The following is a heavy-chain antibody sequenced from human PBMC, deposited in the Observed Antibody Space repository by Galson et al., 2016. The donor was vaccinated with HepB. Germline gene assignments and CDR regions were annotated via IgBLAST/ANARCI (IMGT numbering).Heavy chain of an antibody. CDR2: VSPSGGST. Sequence: SVKVSCKASGYTFTNYYIHWVRQAPGQGLEWMGIVSPSGGSTRSAQKLQGRVKPTTDTSTSTVYMELSSLRFEDTAVDYCATEENGPFDYWGPGTLVTLSS. D-gene: IGHD2-8*01. CDR1: GYTFTNYY. CDR3: ATEENGPFDY. J-gene: IGHJ4*02. V-gene: IGHV1-46*04.